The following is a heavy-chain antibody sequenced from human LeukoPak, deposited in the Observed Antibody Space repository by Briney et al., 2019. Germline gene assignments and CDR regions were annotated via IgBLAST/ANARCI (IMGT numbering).Heavy chain of an antibody. Sequence: GGSLRLSCATSGFTFSNYEMNWVRQAPGKGLDCVAYISSSGSTIYYGDSVKGRFIISRDNAKNSLYLQMNSLRAEDTAVYFCARQTYGSGSYLVDYWGQGTLVTVSS. CDR1: GFTFSNYE. CDR3: ARQTYGSGSYLVDY. J-gene: IGHJ4*02. V-gene: IGHV3-48*03. D-gene: IGHD3-10*01. CDR2: ISSSGSTI.